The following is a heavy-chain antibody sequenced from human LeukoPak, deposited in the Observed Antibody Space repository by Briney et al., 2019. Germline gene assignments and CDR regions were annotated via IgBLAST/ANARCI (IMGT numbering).Heavy chain of an antibody. CDR3: ARRGALGDDSGSYFGY. V-gene: IGHV1-8*01. Sequence: ASVKVSCRASGYTFTGYDINWVRQATGQGFEWMGWVNPKSGNSGYAQKFQGRVTMTRDTSISTAYMELSSLRSEDTAVYYCARRGALGDDSGSYFGYWGQGSLVTVSS. D-gene: IGHD1-26*01. J-gene: IGHJ4*02. CDR1: GYTFTGYD. CDR2: VNPKSGNS.